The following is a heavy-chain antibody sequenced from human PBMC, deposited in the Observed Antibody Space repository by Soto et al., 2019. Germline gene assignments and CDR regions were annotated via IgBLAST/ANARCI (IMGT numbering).Heavy chain of an antibody. V-gene: IGHV1-2*04. CDR2: INPNSGGT. D-gene: IGHD6-6*01. CDR1: GYTFTGYY. J-gene: IGHJ5*02. Sequence: QVQLVQSGAEVKKPGASVKVSCKASGYTFTGYYMHWVRQARGQGLEWMGWINPNSGGTNYAQKFQGWVTMTRDTSISTAYMELSRLRSDDTAVYYCAREISIAALRGFDPWGQGTLVTVSS. CDR3: AREISIAALRGFDP.